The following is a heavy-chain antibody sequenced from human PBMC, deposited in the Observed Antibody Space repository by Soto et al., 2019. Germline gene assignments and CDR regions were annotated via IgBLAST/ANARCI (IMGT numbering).Heavy chain of an antibody. J-gene: IGHJ4*03. V-gene: IGHV1-46*03. D-gene: IGHD3-10*01. CDR1: GYTFTNYY. Sequence: ASAKVSCKASGYTFTNYYIHWVRQAPGQGLEWVGVINPTGGRASYAPKFQGRVTLTRDTSTSTAYMELSSLRSDDTAVYFCSRLTTMVREINDDPFDFWGQGTLVTVSS. CDR2: INPTGGRA. CDR3: SRLTTMVREINDDPFDF.